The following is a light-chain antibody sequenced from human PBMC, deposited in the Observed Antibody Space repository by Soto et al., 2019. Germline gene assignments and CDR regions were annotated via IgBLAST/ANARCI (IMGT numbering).Light chain of an antibody. CDR2: DAS. J-gene: IGKJ1*01. CDR3: HQYNNWPPWT. CDR1: QSVSNN. V-gene: IGKV3-15*01. Sequence: ILMTRSPATLSVSPGERATLSCRASQSVSNNLAWYQQKPGQAPRLLIYDASTRATGIPARSSGSGSGTEFTLTISGLQSEDFAVYYCHQYNNWPPWTFGQGTKVEIK.